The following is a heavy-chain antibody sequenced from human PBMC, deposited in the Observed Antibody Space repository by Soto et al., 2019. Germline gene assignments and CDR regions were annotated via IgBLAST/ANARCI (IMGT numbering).Heavy chain of an antibody. V-gene: IGHV3-23*01. CDR3: AKGASHAPFEK. CDR1: GFAFNDFA. CDR2: ISGSGDKT. J-gene: IGHJ4*02. Sequence: LRLSCAASGFAFNDFAMSWVRQAPGKGPEWLSTISGSGDKTFHSDSVKGRFDISRDNSNNKMFLQMNSLRAEDTAIYYCAKGASHAPFEKWGRGTLVTVSS.